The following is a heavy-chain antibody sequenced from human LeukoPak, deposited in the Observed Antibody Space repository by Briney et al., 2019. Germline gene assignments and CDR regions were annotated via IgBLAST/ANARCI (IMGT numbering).Heavy chain of an antibody. J-gene: IGHJ6*02. V-gene: IGHV3-30*18. D-gene: IGHD6-25*01. CDR3: AKGGQGHYSSGMAV. Sequence: GSLRLSCAASGFTFSSYGMHWVRQAPGKGLEWVAVISYDGSNKYYADSVKGRFTISRDNSKNTLYLQMNSLRAEDTAVYYCAKGGQGHYSSGMAVWAQGTTVT. CDR1: GFTFSSYG. CDR2: ISYDGSNK.